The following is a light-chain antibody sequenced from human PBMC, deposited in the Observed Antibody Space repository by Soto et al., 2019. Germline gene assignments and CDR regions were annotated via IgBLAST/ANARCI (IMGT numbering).Light chain of an antibody. CDR3: SSYTSIGTVV. Sequence: QSVLTQPASVSGSPGQSITISCTGTSSDVGGCNYVSWYQQHPGKAPKLMIYEVSKWPSGVSSRFSGSKSGNTASLTISGLQAEDEADYYCSSYTSIGTVVFGGGTKLTVL. CDR1: SSDVGGCNY. J-gene: IGLJ2*01. CDR2: EVS. V-gene: IGLV2-14*01.